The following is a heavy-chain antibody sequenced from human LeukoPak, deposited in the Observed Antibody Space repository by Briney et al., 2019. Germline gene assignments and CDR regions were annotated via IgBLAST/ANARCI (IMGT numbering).Heavy chain of an antibody. CDR3: AREDDGDGYWYFDL. V-gene: IGHV4-34*01. CDR2: INHSGST. CDR1: GGSFSGYY. J-gene: IGHJ2*01. D-gene: IGHD4-17*01. Sequence: SETLSLTCAVYGGSFSGYYWSWIRQPPGKGLEWIGEINHSGSTNYNPSLKSRVTISVDTSKNQFSLKLSSVTAADTAVYYCAREDDGDGYWYFDLWGRGTLVTVSS.